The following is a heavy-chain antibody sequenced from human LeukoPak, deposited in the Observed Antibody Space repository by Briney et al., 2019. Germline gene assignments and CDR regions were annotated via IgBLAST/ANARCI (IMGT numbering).Heavy chain of an antibody. D-gene: IGHD3-22*01. Sequence: GGSLRLSCAASGFTFSSYSMSWVRQAPGKGLEWVSVIYSGGSTYYADSVKGRFTISRDNSKNTLYLQMNSLRAEDTAVYYCARAKGDSSGLDYWGQGTLVTVSS. V-gene: IGHV3-53*01. CDR2: IYSGGST. J-gene: IGHJ4*02. CDR3: ARAKGDSSGLDY. CDR1: GFTFSSYS.